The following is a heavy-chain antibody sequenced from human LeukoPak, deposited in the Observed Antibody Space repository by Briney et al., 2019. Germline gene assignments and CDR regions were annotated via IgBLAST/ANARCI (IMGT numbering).Heavy chain of an antibody. J-gene: IGHJ6*02. Sequence: ASVKVSCKASGGTFSSYAISWVRQAPGQGLEWMGGIIPIFGTANYAQKFQGRVTITADESTSTAYMEPSSLRSEDTAVYYCARAGSHYSSSSWSSYYYYGMDVWGQGTTVTVSS. D-gene: IGHD6-6*01. CDR2: IIPIFGTA. CDR1: GGTFSSYA. CDR3: ARAGSHYSSSSWSSYYYYGMDV. V-gene: IGHV1-69*13.